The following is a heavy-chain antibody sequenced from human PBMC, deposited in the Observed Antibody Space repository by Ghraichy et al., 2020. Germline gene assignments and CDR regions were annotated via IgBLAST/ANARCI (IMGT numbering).Heavy chain of an antibody. Sequence: GDSLNISCAASGFSFTDYWMHWVRQTPGRGLEWVSHLNTDGTTVNYADSVKGRFTISRDNAKNTMYLQMISLTVEDTAFYYCVRSYKDGLRHFDYWGQGTLVTVSS. J-gene: IGHJ4*02. CDR3: VRSYKDGLRHFDY. V-gene: IGHV3-74*01. D-gene: IGHD1-14*01. CDR2: LNTDGTTV. CDR1: GFSFTDYW.